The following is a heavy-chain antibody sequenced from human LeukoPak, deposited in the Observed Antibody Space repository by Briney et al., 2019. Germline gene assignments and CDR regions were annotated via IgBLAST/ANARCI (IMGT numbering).Heavy chain of an antibody. CDR1: EFSFETYW. D-gene: IGHD5-24*01. V-gene: IGHV3-7*04. Sequence: PGGSLRLSCVALEFSFETYWMSWVRQAPGKGPEWVANINEGGSEKHYVGSVRGRFTISRDNADNSLHLQMNSLRPEDMAVYYCARGETMDVWGKGTTVTVSS. CDR2: INEGGSEK. CDR3: ARGETMDV. J-gene: IGHJ6*03.